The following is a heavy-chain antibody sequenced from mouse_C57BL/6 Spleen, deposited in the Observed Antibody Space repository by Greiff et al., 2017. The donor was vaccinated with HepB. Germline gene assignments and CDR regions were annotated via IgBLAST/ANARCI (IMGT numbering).Heavy chain of an antibody. CDR2: IYPRSGNT. V-gene: IGHV1-81*01. D-gene: IGHD1-1*01. J-gene: IGHJ4*01. CDR1: GYTFTSYG. CDR3: AREGIFITTVVGDAMDY. Sequence: QVQLQLSGAELARPGASVKLSCKASGYTFTSYGISWVKQRTGQGLEWIGEIYPRSGNTYYNEKFKGKATLTADKSSSTAYMELRSLTSEDSAVYFCAREGIFITTVVGDAMDYWGQGTSVTVSS.